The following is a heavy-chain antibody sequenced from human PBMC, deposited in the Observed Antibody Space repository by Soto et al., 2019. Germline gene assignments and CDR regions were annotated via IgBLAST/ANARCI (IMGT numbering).Heavy chain of an antibody. V-gene: IGHV3-21*01. D-gene: IGHD4-17*01. CDR3: AGGGINYGDYRSRDV. Sequence: EVQLVESGGGLVKPGGSLRLSCAASGFTFSSYNMNWVRQAAWKGLEWVSCLIRSSTYLYYADSVKGRSTISRDNAKNSRYLQMISLRAEDTSVYYCAGGGINYGDYRSRDVWGKGTTVTVSS. CDR1: GFTFSSYN. CDR2: LIRSSTYL. J-gene: IGHJ6*04.